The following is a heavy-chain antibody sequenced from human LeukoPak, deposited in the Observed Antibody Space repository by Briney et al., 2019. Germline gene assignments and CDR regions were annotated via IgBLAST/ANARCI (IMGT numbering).Heavy chain of an antibody. J-gene: IGHJ3*02. CDR3: ARATYYYDSSGYWTLEFDFDI. CDR2: IYHSGST. Sequence: SETLSLTCTVSGYSISRGYYWGWIRQPPGKGLEWIGCIYHSGSTYYNPSLKSRVTISVDTSKNQFSLRLSSVTAADTAVYYCARATYYYDSSGYWTLEFDFDIWGQGTMVTVSS. V-gene: IGHV4-38-2*02. CDR1: GYSISRGYY. D-gene: IGHD3-22*01.